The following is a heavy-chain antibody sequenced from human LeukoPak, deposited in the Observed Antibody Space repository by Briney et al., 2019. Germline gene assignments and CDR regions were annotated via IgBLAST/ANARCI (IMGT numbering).Heavy chain of an antibody. CDR2: ISWNSGSI. Sequence: GGSLRLSCAASGFTFDDYAMHWVRQAPGKGLAWVSGISWNSGSIDYAHSVKGRFTISRDTAKNSLYLQMNSLRPEDTALYYCAKGTGRYWTFFDSWGQGTLVTVSS. CDR3: AKGTGRYWTFFDS. CDR1: GFTFDDYA. D-gene: IGHD1-26*01. J-gene: IGHJ4*02. V-gene: IGHV3-9*01.